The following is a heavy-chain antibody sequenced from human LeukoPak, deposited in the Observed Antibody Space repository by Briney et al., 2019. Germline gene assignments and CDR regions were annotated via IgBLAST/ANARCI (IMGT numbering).Heavy chain of an antibody. CDR2: ISWDGGST. V-gene: IGHV3-43D*04. J-gene: IGHJ4*02. CDR1: GFTFDDYA. CDR3: AKDLAIEGFDY. Sequence: GGSLRLSCAASGFTFDDYAMHWVRQAPGKGLEWVSLISWDGGSTYYADSVKGRFTISRDNSKNTLYLQMNSLRAEDTAVYYCAKDLAIEGFDYWGQGTLVTVSS.